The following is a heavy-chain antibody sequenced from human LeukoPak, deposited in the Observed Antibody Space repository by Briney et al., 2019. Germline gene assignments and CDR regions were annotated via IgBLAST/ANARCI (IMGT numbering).Heavy chain of an antibody. J-gene: IGHJ6*03. Sequence: GGALRLSCAASGFTFSSYAMSWVRQAPGKGLEWVSAISGSGGRTYYADSVKGRFTISRDNSKNTLYLQMNSLRAEDTAVYYCAKPSYYYDSSGRRKRDYYNYYMDVWGKGTTVTVSS. CDR1: GFTFSSYA. D-gene: IGHD3-22*01. V-gene: IGHV3-23*01. CDR2: ISGSGGRT. CDR3: AKPSYYYDSSGRRKRDYYNYYMDV.